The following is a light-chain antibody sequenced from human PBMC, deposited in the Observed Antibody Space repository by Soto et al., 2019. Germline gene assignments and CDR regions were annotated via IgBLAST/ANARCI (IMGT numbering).Light chain of an antibody. CDR1: QGIGDT. Sequence: EVVMTQSPATLSVSPGEGATLSCRASQGIGDTLAWYPHKPGQTPRRHIYDTSTRATGVPARFSGSRSGTEFSLTITSLQSEDFAVYYCQRYNNWPLTFGGGTKVESK. J-gene: IGKJ4*01. CDR2: DTS. V-gene: IGKV3-15*01. CDR3: QRYNNWPLT.